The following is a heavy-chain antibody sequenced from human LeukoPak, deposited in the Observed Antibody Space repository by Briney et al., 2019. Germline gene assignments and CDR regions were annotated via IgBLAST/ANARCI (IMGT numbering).Heavy chain of an antibody. J-gene: IGHJ4*02. CDR1: GGSFSGYY. Sequence: SETLSLTCAVYGGSFSGYYWSWIRQPPGKGLEWIGEINHSGSTNYNPSLKSRVTISVDTSKNQFSLKLSSVTAADTAVYYCARGRYPDYWGQGTLVTVSS. D-gene: IGHD1-20*01. V-gene: IGHV4-34*01. CDR2: INHSGST. CDR3: ARGRYPDY.